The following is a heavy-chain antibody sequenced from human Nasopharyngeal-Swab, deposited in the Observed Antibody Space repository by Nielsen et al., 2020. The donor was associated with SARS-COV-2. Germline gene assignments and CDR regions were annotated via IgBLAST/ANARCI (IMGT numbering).Heavy chain of an antibody. J-gene: IGHJ4*02. D-gene: IGHD3-10*01. CDR1: GGSIRGSTYY. V-gene: IGHV4-39*02. CDR2: VYSSQST. Sequence: SETLSLTCFVSGGSIRGSTYYWGWIRQPPGKGLEWIGSVYSSQSTYYNPSVKTRVTTSVDTSKNHFSLKLSSVTAADTGVYYCARSRGEIDYWGQGTLVTVSS. CDR3: ARSRGEIDY.